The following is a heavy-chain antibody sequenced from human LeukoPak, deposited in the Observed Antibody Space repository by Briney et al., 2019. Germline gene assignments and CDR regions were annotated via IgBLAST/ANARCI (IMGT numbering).Heavy chain of an antibody. CDR2: IYYSGST. D-gene: IGHD1-26*01. Sequence: PSETLSLTCTVSGGSISSSSYYWGWIRQPPGKGLEWIGSIYYSGSTYYNPSLKSRVTISVDTSKNQFSLKLSSVTAADTAVYYCAGSKNLQFWNWGQGTLVTVSS. J-gene: IGHJ4*02. CDR3: AGSKNLQFWN. V-gene: IGHV4-39*01. CDR1: GGSISSSSYY.